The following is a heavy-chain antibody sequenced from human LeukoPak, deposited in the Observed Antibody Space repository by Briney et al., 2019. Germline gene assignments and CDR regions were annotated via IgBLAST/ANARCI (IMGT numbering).Heavy chain of an antibody. Sequence: QPGGSLRLSCAASGFTFSSYWMSWVRQAPGKGLEWVANIKQDGSEKYYVDSVKGRFTISRDNAKTSLYLQMNSLRAEDTALYYCAKEMVRGAKNYFDYWGQGALVTVSS. V-gene: IGHV3-7*03. CDR2: IKQDGSEK. D-gene: IGHD3-10*01. CDR1: GFTFSSYW. CDR3: AKEMVRGAKNYFDY. J-gene: IGHJ4*02.